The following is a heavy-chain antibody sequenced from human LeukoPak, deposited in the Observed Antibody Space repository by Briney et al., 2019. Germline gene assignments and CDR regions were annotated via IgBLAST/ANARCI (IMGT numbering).Heavy chain of an antibody. Sequence: SETLSLTCTVSGGSISSYYWSWIRQPPGKGLEWIGYIYYSGSTNYNPSLKSRVTISVVTSKNQFSLKLSSVTAADTAVYYCARSYGDYVGWYFDLWGRGTLVTVSS. V-gene: IGHV4-59*01. J-gene: IGHJ2*01. CDR3: ARSYGDYVGWYFDL. CDR2: IYYSGST. D-gene: IGHD4-17*01. CDR1: GGSISSYY.